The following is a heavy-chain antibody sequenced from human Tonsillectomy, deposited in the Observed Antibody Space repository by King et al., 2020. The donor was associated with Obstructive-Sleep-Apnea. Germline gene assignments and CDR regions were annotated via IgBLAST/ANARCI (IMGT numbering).Heavy chain of an antibody. Sequence: VQLVESGGGVVQPGRSLGLSCAASGFTFSSYALHWVRQAPGKGLEWVTFISYDGSNKFYADSVKGRFTISRDNSKNTLYLQMNSLRAEDTAVYYCARENYGDFYFDYWGQGTLVTVSS. CDR2: ISYDGSNK. V-gene: IGHV3-30-3*01. CDR1: GFTFSSYA. D-gene: IGHD4-17*01. CDR3: ARENYGDFYFDY. J-gene: IGHJ4*02.